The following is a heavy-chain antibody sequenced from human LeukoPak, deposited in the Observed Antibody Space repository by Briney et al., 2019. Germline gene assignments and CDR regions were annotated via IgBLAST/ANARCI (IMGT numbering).Heavy chain of an antibody. V-gene: IGHV4-34*01. D-gene: IGHD3-10*01. CDR1: GRSFSGYY. Sequence: SETLSLTCAVYGRSFSGYYWNWIRQPPGMGLEWIGGINHSGNTNYNPSLKSRVTISVDTSKNQFSLKLSSVTAADTAVYYCARGGYGSGWDYMDVWGKGTTVTVSS. J-gene: IGHJ6*03. CDR3: ARGGYGSGWDYMDV. CDR2: INHSGNT.